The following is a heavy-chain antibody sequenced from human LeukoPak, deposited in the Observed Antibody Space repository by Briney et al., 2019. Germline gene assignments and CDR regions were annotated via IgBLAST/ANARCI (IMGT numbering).Heavy chain of an antibody. CDR1: GGSISGYY. V-gene: IGHV4-34*01. CDR2: INHSGST. Sequence: PSETLSLTCTVSGGSISGYYWSWIRQPPGKGLEWIGEINHSGSTNYNPSLKSRVTISVDTSKNQFSLKLSSVTAADTAVYYCARDGYYYDSSGYYTGYFDYWGQGTLVTVSS. D-gene: IGHD3-22*01. CDR3: ARDGYYYDSSGYYTGYFDY. J-gene: IGHJ4*02.